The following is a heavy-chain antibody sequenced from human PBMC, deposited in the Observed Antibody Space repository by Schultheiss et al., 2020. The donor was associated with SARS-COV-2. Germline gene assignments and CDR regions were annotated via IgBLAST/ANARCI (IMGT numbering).Heavy chain of an antibody. CDR1: GFTFSGSA. V-gene: IGHV3-73*01. J-gene: IGHJ6*02. CDR3: TRRPNNGDYRYYYYYGMDV. Sequence: GESLKISCAASGFTFSGSAMHWVRQASGKGLEWVGRIRSKANSYATAYAASVKGRFTISRDDSKNTAYLQMNSLKTEDTAVYYCTRRPNNGDYRYYYYYGMDVWGQGTTVTVSS. D-gene: IGHD4-17*01. CDR2: IRSKANSYAT.